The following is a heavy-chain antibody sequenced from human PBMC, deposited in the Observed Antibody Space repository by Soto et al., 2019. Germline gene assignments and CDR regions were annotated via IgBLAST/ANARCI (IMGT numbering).Heavy chain of an antibody. Sequence: ESLKMSGKGSGYSCTSYWISWVRQIPGKALEWMGRIDPSDSYTNYSPSFQGHVTISADKSISTAYLQWSSLKASDTAMYYCARQDDFWSKYSYYYYGMDVWGQGTTVSVSS. CDR1: GYSCTSYW. D-gene: IGHD3-3*01. V-gene: IGHV5-10-1*01. CDR2: IDPSDSYT. CDR3: ARQDDFWSKYSYYYYGMDV. J-gene: IGHJ6*02.